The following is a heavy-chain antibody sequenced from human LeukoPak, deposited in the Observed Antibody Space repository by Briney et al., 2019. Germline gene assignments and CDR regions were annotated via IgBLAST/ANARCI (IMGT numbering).Heavy chain of an antibody. CDR1: GSTFSSYA. Sequence: GSLRPSCAASGSTFSSYAMSGVRPAPGKGLEWASTISGGGSSTYYADSVKGRFTISRDNSKNTLFLQMNSLRAEDTAVYYCAKDRYQLLYGWFDPWGQGTLVTVSS. CDR3: AKDRYQLLYGWFDP. CDR2: ISGGGSST. D-gene: IGHD2-2*02. V-gene: IGHV3-23*01. J-gene: IGHJ5*02.